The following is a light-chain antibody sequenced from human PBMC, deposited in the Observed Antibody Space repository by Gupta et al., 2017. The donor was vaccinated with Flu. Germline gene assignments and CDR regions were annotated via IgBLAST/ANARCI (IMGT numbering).Light chain of an antibody. Sequence: SVLTQPPSASGTPGPRVTISCSGSSSNIADNTVNWYQQLPGTAPTLLIHSNNKRPSGVPDRFSGSKSGASASLAISGLQAEDEADYYCAAWDDSRDGPVFGGGTKLTVL. CDR3: AAWDDSRDGPV. CDR2: SNN. J-gene: IGLJ3*02. CDR1: SSNIADNT. V-gene: IGLV1-44*01.